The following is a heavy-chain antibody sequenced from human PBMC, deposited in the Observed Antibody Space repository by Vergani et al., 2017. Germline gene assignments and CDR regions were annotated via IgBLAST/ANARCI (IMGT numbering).Heavy chain of an antibody. Sequence: QVQLVQSGAEVKKPGASVKVSCTASGYTFTGYSMHWVRQAPGQGLEWMGWINPNSGGTNYAQTFQGRVTMIRDTSISTAYMELSRLRSDDTAVYYCARGWNSSCWFDPWGQGTLVTVSS. CDR1: GYTFTGYS. V-gene: IGHV1-2*02. CDR3: ARGWNSSCWFDP. CDR2: INPNSGGT. J-gene: IGHJ5*02. D-gene: IGHD6-6*01.